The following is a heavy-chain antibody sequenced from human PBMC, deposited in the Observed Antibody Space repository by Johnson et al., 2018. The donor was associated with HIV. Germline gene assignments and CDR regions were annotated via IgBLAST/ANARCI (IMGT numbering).Heavy chain of an antibody. CDR3: TTDRNLLLPGRGAFDI. D-gene: IGHD2-15*01. V-gene: IGHV3-15*01. Sequence: MLLVESGGGLVQPGGSLRLSCAASGFTVSSNYMSWVRQAPGKGLEWVCRIKSKTDGGTTAYAAPVKGRFTISRDDSKNTLYLQMNSLKTEYTAVYYCTTDRNLLLPGRGAFDIWGQGTMVTVSS. CDR2: IKSKTDGGTT. J-gene: IGHJ3*02. CDR1: GFTVSSNY.